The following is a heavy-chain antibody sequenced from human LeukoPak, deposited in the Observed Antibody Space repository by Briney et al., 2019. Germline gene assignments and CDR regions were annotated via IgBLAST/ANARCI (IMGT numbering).Heavy chain of an antibody. CDR2: INQSGST. D-gene: IGHD2-2*01. CDR1: GGSSSDYD. V-gene: IGHV4-34*01. CDR3: ARLGYYTGVVPAASDY. J-gene: IGHJ4*02. Sequence: SETLSLTSAVYGGSSSDYDWSWIRQPPGKGLEWIGEINQSGSTNCAPSLKSRVSMSIDTSKSQFSLNLRSVTAADTAVYYCARLGYYTGVVPAASDYWGQGTLVTVSS.